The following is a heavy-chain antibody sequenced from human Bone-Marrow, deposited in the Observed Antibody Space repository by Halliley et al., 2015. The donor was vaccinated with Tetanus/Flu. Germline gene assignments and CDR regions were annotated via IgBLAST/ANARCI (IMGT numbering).Heavy chain of an antibody. CDR3: ARYADDSVNFDY. V-gene: IGHV1-18*01. J-gene: IGHJ4*02. CDR2: SSAYNGNT. CDR1: GYNFMSYG. Sequence: QLVQSGGEVKKPGASVKVSCKTSGYNFMSYGISWVRQAPGGGPEWMGWSSAYNGNTNYAQDFQGRVTMTTDRSTSTAYLVLRSLSSDDTAVYYCARYADDSVNFDYWGQGTLVTVSS. D-gene: IGHD4-4*01.